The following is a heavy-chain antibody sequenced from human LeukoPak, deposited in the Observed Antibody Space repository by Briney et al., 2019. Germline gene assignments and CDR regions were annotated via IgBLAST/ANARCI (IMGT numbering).Heavy chain of an antibody. V-gene: IGHV4-30-4*08. CDR1: GGSISSGDYY. CDR3: AREDIVVVPAAIIGGWFGP. D-gene: IGHD2-2*02. CDR2: IYYSGST. Sequence: PSQTLSLTCTVSGGSISSGDYYWSWIRQPPGKGLEWIGYIYYSGSTYYNPSLKSRVTISVDTSKNQFSLKLSSVTGADTAVYYCAREDIVVVPAAIIGGWFGPWGQGTLVTVSS. J-gene: IGHJ5*02.